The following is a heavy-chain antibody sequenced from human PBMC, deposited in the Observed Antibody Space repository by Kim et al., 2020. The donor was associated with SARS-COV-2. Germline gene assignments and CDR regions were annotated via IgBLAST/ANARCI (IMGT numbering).Heavy chain of an antibody. CDR1: GYTFTTHA. J-gene: IGHJ4*02. CDR2: INGGNGNT. CDR3: ARDHSSSSGDFDY. V-gene: IGHV1-3*01. Sequence: ASVKVSCKASGYTFTTHAIHWVRQAPGQRLEWMGWINGGNGNTKYSREFQGRVTITRDISASTTYMELSSLTSEDTAVYYCARDHSSSSGDFDYWGQGTLVTVSS. D-gene: IGHD6-6*01.